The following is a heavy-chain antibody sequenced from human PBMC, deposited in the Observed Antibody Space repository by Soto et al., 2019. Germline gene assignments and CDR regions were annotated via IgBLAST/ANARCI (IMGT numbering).Heavy chain of an antibody. Sequence: EVQLLESGGGLVQPGGSLRLSCAASGFTFSSYAMSWVRQAPGKGLEWVSAISGSGGSTYYADSVKGRFTISKDNSRNTLYLQMNGMRAEETAVYYCAKALPAAIYWFDPWGQGTLVTVSS. V-gene: IGHV3-23*01. J-gene: IGHJ5*02. D-gene: IGHD2-2*01. CDR2: ISGSGGST. CDR1: GFTFSSYA. CDR3: AKALPAAIYWFDP.